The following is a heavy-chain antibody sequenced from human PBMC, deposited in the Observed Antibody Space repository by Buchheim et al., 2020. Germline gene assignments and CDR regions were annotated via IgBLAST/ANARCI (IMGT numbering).Heavy chain of an antibody. Sequence: EVQLVESGGGVVRPGGSLRLSCAISGFTFDDYGMTWVRQAPGKGLEWVSGINWNGDFTTYADSVKGRFTISRDNAKNSLYLQMAGLRGEDTALYFCARDTYYNDGSRYHFDHWGRGTL. CDR2: INWNGDFT. CDR3: ARDTYYNDGSRYHFDH. D-gene: IGHD3-10*01. J-gene: IGHJ4*02. V-gene: IGHV3-20*04. CDR1: GFTFDDYG.